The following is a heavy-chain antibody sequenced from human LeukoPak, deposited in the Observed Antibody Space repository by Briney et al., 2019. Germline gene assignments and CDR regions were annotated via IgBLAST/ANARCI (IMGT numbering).Heavy chain of an antibody. V-gene: IGHV3-30*02. Sequence: PGGSLRLSCAASGFTFRSYGMHWVRQAPGKGLEWVSFIRYDGSNEYYAASVKGRFTISRDNAKNSLYLQMNSLRVEDTAVYYCARAPTFSGWFDYWGQGTLVTVSS. CDR3: ARAPTFSGWFDY. CDR2: IRYDGSNE. CDR1: GFTFRSYG. J-gene: IGHJ4*02. D-gene: IGHD6-19*01.